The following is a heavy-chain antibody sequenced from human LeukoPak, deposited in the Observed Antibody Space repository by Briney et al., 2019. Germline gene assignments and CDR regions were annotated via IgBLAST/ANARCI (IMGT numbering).Heavy chain of an antibody. J-gene: IGHJ5*02. CDR3: AKGVGFEINWFDP. Sequence: GGSLRLSCAASGFTFHESAMHWVRQAPGKGLEWVSGINWNSGDIGYADSVQGRFTISRDNDKNSLYLQMNSLRAEDTALYYCAKGVGFEINWFDPWGQGIMVTVSS. CDR2: INWNSGDI. D-gene: IGHD3-10*01. CDR1: GFTFHESA. V-gene: IGHV3-9*01.